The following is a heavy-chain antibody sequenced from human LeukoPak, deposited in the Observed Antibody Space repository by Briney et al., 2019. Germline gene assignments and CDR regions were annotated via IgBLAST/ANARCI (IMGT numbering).Heavy chain of an antibody. CDR1: GGSISGYY. D-gene: IGHD3-22*01. J-gene: IGHJ4*02. CDR3: AKVSDRDSSGYYWGFEY. V-gene: IGHV4-59*08. Sequence: SETLSLTCIVSGGSISGYYWCWIRQPPGKGLECIGYIYYSGSTNYNPSLKSRVTISVDTSRNQFSLKLTSVTAADTAVYYCAKVSDRDSSGYYWGFEYWGQGTLVTVSS. CDR2: IYYSGST.